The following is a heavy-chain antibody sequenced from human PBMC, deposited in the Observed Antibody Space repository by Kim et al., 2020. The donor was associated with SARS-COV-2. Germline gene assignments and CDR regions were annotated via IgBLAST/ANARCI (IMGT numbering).Heavy chain of an antibody. CDR3: ARSVPAARIARFWFDP. V-gene: IGHV4-31*03. Sequence: SETLSLTCTVSGGSISSGGYYWSWIRQHPGKGLEWIGYIYYSGSTYYNPSLKSRVTISVDTSKNQFSLKLSSVTAADTAVYYCARSVPAARIARFWFDPWGQGTLVTVSS. D-gene: IGHD2-2*01. CDR1: GGSISSGGYY. J-gene: IGHJ5*02. CDR2: IYYSGST.